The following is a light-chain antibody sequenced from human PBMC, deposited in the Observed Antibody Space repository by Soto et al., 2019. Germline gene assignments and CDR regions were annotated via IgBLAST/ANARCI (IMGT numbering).Light chain of an antibody. CDR1: SSNIGSNS. J-gene: IGLJ1*01. CDR3: GVWDDSVNVRYL. Sequence: QSVLTQPPSASGTPGQRVTISCSGSSSNIGSNSVNWYQQVPGTAPKILIYSNSQRPSGVPDRFSVSKSGSSASLAISGLQSEDEADYYCGVWDDSVNVRYLFGTGTKVTVL. CDR2: SNS. V-gene: IGLV1-44*01.